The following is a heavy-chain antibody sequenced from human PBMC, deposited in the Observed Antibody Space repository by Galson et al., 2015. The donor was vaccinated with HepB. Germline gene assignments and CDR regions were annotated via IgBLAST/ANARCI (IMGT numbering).Heavy chain of an antibody. D-gene: IGHD2-2*01. V-gene: IGHV5-51*01. CDR3: ARHRDCSSTSCFAFAADFDY. CDR2: IYPGDSDT. Sequence: QSGAEVKKPGESLRISCKGSGYSFTSYWIGWVRQMPGKGLEWMGIIYPGDSDTRYSPSFQGQVTISADKSISTAYLQWSSLKSSDTAMYYCARHRDCSSTSCFAFAADFDYWGQGTLVNLSS. CDR1: GYSFTSYW. J-gene: IGHJ4*02.